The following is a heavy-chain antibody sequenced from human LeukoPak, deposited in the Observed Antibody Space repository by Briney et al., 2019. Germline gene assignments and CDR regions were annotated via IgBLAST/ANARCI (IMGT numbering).Heavy chain of an antibody. J-gene: IGHJ4*02. D-gene: IGHD3-22*01. CDR2: IYSGGST. V-gene: IGHV3-53*01. CDR1: GFTVSSNY. Sequence: PGGSLRLSCAASGFTVSSNYMSWVRQAPGKGLEWVSVIYSGGSTYYADSVKGRFTISRDNSKNTLYLQMNSLRAEDTAVYYCARGYYDSSGYYPFDYWGQGTLVTVSS. CDR3: ARGYYDSSGYYPFDY.